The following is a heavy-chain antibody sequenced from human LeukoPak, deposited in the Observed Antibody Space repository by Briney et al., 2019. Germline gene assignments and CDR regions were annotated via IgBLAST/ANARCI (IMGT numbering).Heavy chain of an antibody. CDR2: IYYTGST. Sequence: KASETLSLTCTVSGGSMSGYYWTWIRQPPGKGLEWIAYIYYTGSTNYNPSLESRVTISVDTSKNQFSLRLNSMATADTAVYYCARLRGNYFPDFWGQGTLATVSS. D-gene: IGHD2/OR15-2a*01. V-gene: IGHV4-59*01. CDR3: ARLRGNYFPDF. CDR1: GGSMSGYY. J-gene: IGHJ4*02.